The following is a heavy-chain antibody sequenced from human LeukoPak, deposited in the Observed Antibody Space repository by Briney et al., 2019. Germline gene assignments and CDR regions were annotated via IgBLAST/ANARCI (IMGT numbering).Heavy chain of an antibody. Sequence: PGGSLRLSCAASGFTFSSYAMSWVRQAPGKGLEWVSAISGSGGSTYYADSVKGRFTISRDNSKNTLYLQMNSLRAEDTAVYYSAKESYGMSSGWGSYDSMRFFDYWGQGTLVTVSS. D-gene: IGHD3-16*01. CDR2: ISGSGGST. J-gene: IGHJ4*02. CDR1: GFTFSSYA. V-gene: IGHV3-23*01. CDR3: AKESYGMSSGWGSYDSMRFFDY.